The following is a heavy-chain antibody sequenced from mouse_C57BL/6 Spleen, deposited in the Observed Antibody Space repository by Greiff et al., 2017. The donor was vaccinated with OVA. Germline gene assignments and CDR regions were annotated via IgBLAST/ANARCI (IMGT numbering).Heavy chain of an antibody. J-gene: IGHJ3*01. CDR2: IYPRDGST. V-gene: IGHV1-78*01. D-gene: IGHD1-1*01. CDR1: GYTFTDHT. CDR3: AREGFTTVVATRAGFAY. Sequence: VQLQQSDAELVKPGASVKISCKVSGYTFTDHTIHWMKQRPEQGLEWIGYIYPRDGSTKYNEKFKGKATLTADKSSSTAYMQLNSLTSEDSAVYCCAREGFTTVVATRAGFAYWGQGTLVTVSA.